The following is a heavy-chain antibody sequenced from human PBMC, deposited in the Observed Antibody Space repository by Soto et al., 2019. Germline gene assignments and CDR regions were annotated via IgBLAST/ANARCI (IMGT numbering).Heavy chain of an antibody. CDR1: GGSFSGYY. J-gene: IGHJ2*01. CDR3: ARESPDILPGPPWVWYFDL. Sequence: QVQLQQWGAGPLRPLETLSLTCGVSGGSFSGYYWAWIRQSPGKGLEWIGEINDRGSINFNPSLKSCVSISVDTSKNHYSLNLRSVTAADSAVYYCARESPDILPGPPWVWYFDLWGRGTLVTVSS. D-gene: IGHD3-9*01. CDR2: INDRGSI. V-gene: IGHV4-34*01.